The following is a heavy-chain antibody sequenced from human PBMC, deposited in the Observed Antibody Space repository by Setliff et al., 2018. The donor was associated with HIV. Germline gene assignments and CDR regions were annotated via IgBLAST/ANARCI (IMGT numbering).Heavy chain of an antibody. Sequence: KTSETLSLTCTVSGGSISSHYWIWIRQPPGKGLEWIGYIHYSGATNYNPSLKSRVTISLDTSRTQFSLRLSSVTAADTAVYYCARHSPNVGVRGDAFDIWGQGTVVTVS. CDR1: GGSISSHY. V-gene: IGHV4-59*08. CDR2: IHYSGAT. J-gene: IGHJ3*02. D-gene: IGHD2-8*01. CDR3: ARHSPNVGVRGDAFDI.